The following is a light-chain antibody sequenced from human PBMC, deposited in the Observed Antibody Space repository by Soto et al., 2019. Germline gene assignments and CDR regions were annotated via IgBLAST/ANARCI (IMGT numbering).Light chain of an antibody. Sequence: QSVLTQPPSVSGAPGQRVTLSCTGSSSNIGAGYDVHWYQQPPGTAPKLVIYGNSNRPSGVPDRFSGSKSGTSASLAITGLQAEDEADYYCQSYDSSLSGYVFGTGTKVTVL. CDR3: QSYDSSLSGYV. CDR2: GNS. V-gene: IGLV1-40*01. CDR1: SSNIGAGYD. J-gene: IGLJ1*01.